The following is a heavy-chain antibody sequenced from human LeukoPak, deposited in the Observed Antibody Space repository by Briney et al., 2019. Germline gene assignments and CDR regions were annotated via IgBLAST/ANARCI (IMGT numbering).Heavy chain of an antibody. CDR2: IKQDGSEQ. Sequence: PGGSLRLSCAASGFTFSSFWMGWVRQAPGKGLERVANIKQDGSEQYYVDSVKGRFTISRDNAKNSLYLQMNSLRAEDTAVYYCARDTPGVLSHDYGDYHGFDVWGHGTMVTVSS. J-gene: IGHJ3*01. D-gene: IGHD4-17*01. CDR1: GFTFSSFW. V-gene: IGHV3-7*05. CDR3: ARDTPGVLSHDYGDYHGFDV.